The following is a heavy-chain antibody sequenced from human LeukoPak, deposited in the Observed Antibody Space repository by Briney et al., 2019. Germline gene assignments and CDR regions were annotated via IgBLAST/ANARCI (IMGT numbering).Heavy chain of an antibody. J-gene: IGHJ6*04. Sequence: GGSLRLSCAASGFTFSSYEMNWVRQAPGKGLEWVSYINSSGSTIYYADSVKGRFTISRDNAKNSLYLQMNSLRAEDTAIYYCAELGITMIGGVWGKGTTVTISS. CDR2: INSSGSTI. CDR3: AELGITMIGGV. D-gene: IGHD3-10*02. CDR1: GFTFSSYE. V-gene: IGHV3-48*03.